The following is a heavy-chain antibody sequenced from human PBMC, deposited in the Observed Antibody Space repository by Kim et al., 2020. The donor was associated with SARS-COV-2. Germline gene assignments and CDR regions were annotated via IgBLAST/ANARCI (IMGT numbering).Heavy chain of an antibody. J-gene: IGHJ4*02. CDR1: GGSISSSSYY. Sequence: SETLSLTCTVSGGSISSSSYYWGWIRQPPGKGLEWIGSIYYSGSTYYNPSLKSRVTISVDTSKNQFSLKLSSVTAADTAVYYCARIPAEYFDYWGQGTLVTVSS. D-gene: IGHD2-2*02. V-gene: IGHV4-39*01. CDR3: ARIPAEYFDY. CDR2: IYYSGST.